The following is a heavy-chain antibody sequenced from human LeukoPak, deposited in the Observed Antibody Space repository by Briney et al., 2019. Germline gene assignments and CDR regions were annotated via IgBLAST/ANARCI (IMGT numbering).Heavy chain of an antibody. CDR2: INHSGST. J-gene: IGHJ4*02. CDR3: ASNSSGYLHS. Sequence: SETLSLTCAVYGESFSTYYWSWSWIRQPPGKGLEWIGEINHSGSTNYNPSLKTRVTISVDTSKNQFSLKLNSVTAADTAVYYCASNSSGYLHSWGQGTLVTVSS. V-gene: IGHV4-34*01. D-gene: IGHD3-22*01. CDR1: GESFSTYY.